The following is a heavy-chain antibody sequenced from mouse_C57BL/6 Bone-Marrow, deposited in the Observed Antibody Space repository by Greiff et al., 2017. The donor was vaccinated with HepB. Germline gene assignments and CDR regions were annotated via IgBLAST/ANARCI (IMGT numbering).Heavy chain of an antibody. CDR2: INPSSGYT. V-gene: IGHV1-4*01. J-gene: IGHJ2*01. CDR3: ARSHFDY. CDR1: GYTFTSYT. Sequence: QVHVKQSGAELARPGASVKMSCKASGYTFTSYTMHWVKQRPGQGLEWIGYINPSSGYTKYNQKFKDKATLTADKSSSTAYMQLSSLTSEDSAVYYCARSHFDYWGQGTTLTVSS.